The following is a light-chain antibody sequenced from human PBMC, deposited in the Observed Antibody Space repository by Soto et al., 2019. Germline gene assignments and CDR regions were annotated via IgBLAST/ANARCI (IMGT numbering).Light chain of an antibody. V-gene: IGLV2-14*03. J-gene: IGLJ1*01. CDR2: DVS. Sequence: QSVLTQPASVSGSPGQSITFSCTGTSSDVGGYNYVSWYQHHPGKAPKLMIYDVSNRPSGVSNRFSGSKSGNTASLTISGLQPEDEADYYCSSYTTSNTRQIVLGTGTRSP. CDR1: SSDVGGYNY. CDR3: SSYTTSNTRQIV.